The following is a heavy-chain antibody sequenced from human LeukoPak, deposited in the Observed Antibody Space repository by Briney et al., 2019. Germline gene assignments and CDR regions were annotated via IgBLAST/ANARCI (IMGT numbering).Heavy chain of an antibody. CDR2: INPSAGST. D-gene: IGHD3-22*01. Sequence: GASVKVSCKASGYTFTNYYMHWVRQAPGQGLEWMGIINPSAGSTSYAQKFQGRVTMTRDTSTSTVYMELSSLRSEDTAVYYCARIGYYYDSSGYYDFWGQGTLVTVSS. V-gene: IGHV1-46*01. J-gene: IGHJ4*02. CDR3: ARIGYYYDSSGYYDF. CDR1: GYTFTNYY.